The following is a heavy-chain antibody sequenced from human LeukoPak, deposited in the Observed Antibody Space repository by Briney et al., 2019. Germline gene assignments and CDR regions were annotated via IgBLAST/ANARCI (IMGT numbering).Heavy chain of an antibody. D-gene: IGHD3-16*01. CDR3: ARYEDYYYNMDV. CDR1: GGSISSGDYY. Sequence: ASQTLSLTCTVSGGSISSGDYYWSWIRQPPEKGLEWIGYIYYSGTTYYNPSLKSRVTISVDTSKNQFSLKLSSVTAADTAVYYCARYEDYYYNMDVWGKGTTVTVSS. J-gene: IGHJ6*03. CDR2: IYYSGTT. V-gene: IGHV4-30-4*08.